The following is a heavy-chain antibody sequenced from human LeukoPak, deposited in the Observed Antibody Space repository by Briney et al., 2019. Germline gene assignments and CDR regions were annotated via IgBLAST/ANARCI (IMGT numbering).Heavy chain of an antibody. CDR1: GGSISSSSYY. V-gene: IGHV4-39*07. CDR2: IYYSGST. CDR3: ARDIGDDYTNWFDP. J-gene: IGHJ5*02. D-gene: IGHD5-24*01. Sequence: SETLSLTCTVSGGSISSSSYYWGWIRQPPGKGLEWIGSIYYSGSTYYNPSLKSRATISVDTSKNLFSLKLNSVTAADTAVYYCARDIGDDYTNWFDPWGQGTLVTVSS.